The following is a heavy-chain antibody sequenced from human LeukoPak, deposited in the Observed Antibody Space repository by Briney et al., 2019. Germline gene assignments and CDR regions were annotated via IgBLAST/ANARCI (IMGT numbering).Heavy chain of an antibody. J-gene: IGHJ5*02. CDR2: ISAYNGNT. Sequence: GASVKVSCKASGYTFTSYGISWVRQAPGQGLEWMGWISAYNGNTNYAQKLQGRVTMTTDTSTSTAYTELRSLRSDDTAVYYCARAWNLYCSRTSCYRGPYNWFDPWGQGTLVTVSS. D-gene: IGHD2-2*02. V-gene: IGHV1-18*01. CDR3: ARAWNLYCSRTSCYRGPYNWFDP. CDR1: GYTFTSYG.